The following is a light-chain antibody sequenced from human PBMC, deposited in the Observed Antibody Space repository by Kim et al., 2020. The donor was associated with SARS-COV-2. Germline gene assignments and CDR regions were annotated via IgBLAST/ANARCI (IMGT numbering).Light chain of an antibody. Sequence: GQSITISCTGTSSDVGGYHYVSWHQQHPGKAPKLMVYDVNNRPSGVSIRFIGSKSGNTASLTIFDLQPEDEADYYCSSYTSSSSLIFGGGTKVTVL. J-gene: IGLJ6*01. CDR1: SSDVGGYHY. V-gene: IGLV2-14*03. CDR2: DVN. CDR3: SSYTSSSSLI.